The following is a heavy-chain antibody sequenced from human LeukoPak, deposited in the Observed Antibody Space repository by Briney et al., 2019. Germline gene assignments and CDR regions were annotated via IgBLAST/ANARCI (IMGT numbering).Heavy chain of an antibody. D-gene: IGHD2-2*01. Sequence: SETLSLTCTVSGGSIISSSHYWAWIRQPPGKGLEWIGSIYYNGGTFYSPSLKSRASISVDTSKNQFSLKLSSVTAADTSVYFCAREEAPAADYWGQGTLVTVSS. V-gene: IGHV4-39*01. CDR1: GGSIISSSHY. CDR3: AREEAPAADY. J-gene: IGHJ4*02. CDR2: IYYNGGT.